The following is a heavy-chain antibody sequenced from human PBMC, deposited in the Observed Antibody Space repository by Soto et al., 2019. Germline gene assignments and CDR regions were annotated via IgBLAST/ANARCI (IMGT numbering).Heavy chain of an antibody. CDR2: INPNNGNT. Sequence: GASVKVSCKASGYTFTSYDINWVRQATGQGLEWLGWINPNNGNTGYAQSFQGRVTITRDTSISTAYMELSSLRSEDTAVYFCARTSSGTRQGFDPWGQGTLVTVSS. CDR3: ARTSSGTRQGFDP. V-gene: IGHV1-8*01. CDR1: GYTFTSYD. J-gene: IGHJ5*02. D-gene: IGHD1-7*01.